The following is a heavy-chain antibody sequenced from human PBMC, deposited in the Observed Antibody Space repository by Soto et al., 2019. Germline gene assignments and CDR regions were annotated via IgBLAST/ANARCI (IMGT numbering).Heavy chain of an antibody. Sequence: QVQLVESGGGVVQPGRSLRLSCAASGFTFSSYGMHWVRQAPGKGLEWVAVIWYDGSNKYYADSVKGRFTISRDNSKNPLYLQMNSLRGEDTAVYYGSRDEVGATTWTYYYYYRMDVWGKGTTLTLSS. CDR1: GFTFSSYG. V-gene: IGHV3-33*01. CDR2: IWYDGSNK. J-gene: IGHJ6*04. CDR3: SRDEVGATTWTYYYYYRMDV. D-gene: IGHD1-26*01.